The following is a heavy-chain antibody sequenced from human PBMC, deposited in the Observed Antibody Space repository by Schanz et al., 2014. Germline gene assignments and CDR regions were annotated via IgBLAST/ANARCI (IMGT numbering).Heavy chain of an antibody. CDR3: VRDAGRDGYNLAFDV. CDR2: LYTGGST. D-gene: IGHD1-1*01. J-gene: IGHJ3*01. CDR1: GFTFSSYW. Sequence: EVQLVESGGGVVHPGGSLRLSCAASGFTFSSYWMHWVRQAPGKGLECVSVLYTGGSTFYAESVRGRFFISRDSSKNTLFLHMNSLRAEDTAVYYCVRDAGRDGYNLAFDVWGQGTLVTVSS. V-gene: IGHV3-66*01.